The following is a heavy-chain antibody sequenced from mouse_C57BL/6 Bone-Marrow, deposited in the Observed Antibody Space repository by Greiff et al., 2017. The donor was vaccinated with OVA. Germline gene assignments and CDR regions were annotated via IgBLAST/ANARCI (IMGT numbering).Heavy chain of an antibody. Sequence: EVQLQQSGPELVKPGASVEISCKASGYTFTDYYMNWVKQSHGKSLEWIGDINPNNGGTSYNQKFKGKATLTVDKSSSTAYMELRSLTSEDSAVYYCVHSWFAYWGQGTLVTVSA. V-gene: IGHV1-26*01. CDR2: INPNNGGT. CDR3: VHSWFAY. J-gene: IGHJ3*01. CDR1: GYTFTDYY.